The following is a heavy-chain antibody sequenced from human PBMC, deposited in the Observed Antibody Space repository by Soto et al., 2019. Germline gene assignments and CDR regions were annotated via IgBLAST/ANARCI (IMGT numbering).Heavy chain of an antibody. J-gene: IGHJ4*02. Sequence: GWYLRLSCADSGFTFRRYALSWVRQAPGKGLEWGSAISGSGGSTYYADSVQGRFTISRDNSKNTLYLQMNSLRAEDTAVYYCAKGIRWLVIGFDYWGQGTLVTVSS. CDR2: ISGSGGST. CDR1: GFTFRRYA. V-gene: IGHV3-23*01. D-gene: IGHD6-19*01. CDR3: AKGIRWLVIGFDY.